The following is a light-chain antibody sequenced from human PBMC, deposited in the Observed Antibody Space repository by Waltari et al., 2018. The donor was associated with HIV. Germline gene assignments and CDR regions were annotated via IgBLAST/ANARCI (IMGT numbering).Light chain of an antibody. CDR2: DVS. Sequence: QSDLTQPASVSGSPGQSITISCTGTSNDIGSSNYVSWHQQHPGEAPKLIIHDVSDRPSWISNRFSGSKSGNTASLTISGLQTEDEADYYCCSYVGSSTWVFGGGTKLTVL. CDR3: CSYVGSSTWV. CDR1: SNDIGSSNY. V-gene: IGLV2-14*03. J-gene: IGLJ3*02.